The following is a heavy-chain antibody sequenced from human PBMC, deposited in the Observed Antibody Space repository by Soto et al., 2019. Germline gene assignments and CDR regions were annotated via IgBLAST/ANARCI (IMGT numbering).Heavy chain of an antibody. D-gene: IGHD5-12*01. CDR3: ARRLRLSSGYWFDP. V-gene: IGHV4-30-4*01. J-gene: IGHJ5*02. Sequence: SETLSLTCTVSGGSISSGDYYWSWIRQPPGKGLEWIGYIYYSGSTYYNPSLKSRVTISVDTSKNQFSLRLSSVTAADTAVYYCARRLRLSSGYWFDPWGQGTLVTVSS. CDR1: GGSISSGDYY. CDR2: IYYSGST.